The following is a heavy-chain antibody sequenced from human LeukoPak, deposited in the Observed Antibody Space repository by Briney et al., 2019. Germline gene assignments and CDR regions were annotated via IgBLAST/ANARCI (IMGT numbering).Heavy chain of an antibody. J-gene: IGHJ4*02. CDR3: ARGEARFLEWLLL. CDR2: INPSGGST. CDR1: GYTFTSYY. V-gene: IGHV1-46*01. D-gene: IGHD3-3*01. Sequence: ASVKVSCKASGYTFTSYYMHWVRQAPGQGLEWMGIINPSGGSTSYAQKFQGRVTITADESTSTAYMELSSLRSEDTAVYYCARGEARFLEWLLLWGQGTLVTVSS.